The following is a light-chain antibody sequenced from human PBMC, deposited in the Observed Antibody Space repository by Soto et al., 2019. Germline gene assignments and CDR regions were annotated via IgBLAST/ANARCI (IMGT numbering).Light chain of an antibody. CDR2: GAS. CDR3: QLYSNWPRWT. Sequence: EIVVTQSPATLSVSPGERATLSCRASQIFSSSLAWYQQKPGQPPRLLIYGASTRAAGVPPRFSGSGSGTALTLTISSLQSEDFAVYYCQLYSNWPRWTFGQGTKVDIK. J-gene: IGKJ1*01. V-gene: IGKV3-15*01. CDR1: QIFSSS.